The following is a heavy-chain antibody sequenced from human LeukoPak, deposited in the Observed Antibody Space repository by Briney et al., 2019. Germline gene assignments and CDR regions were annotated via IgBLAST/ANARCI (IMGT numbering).Heavy chain of an antibody. J-gene: IGHJ4*02. D-gene: IGHD3-22*01. Sequence: GGSLRLSCAASGFTFSSYSMNWVRQAPGKGLKWVSSISSSSSYIYYADSVKGRFTISRDNAKNSLYLQMHSLRAEDTAVYYCARRDRYYDSSGYFSFDYWGQGTLVTVSS. CDR3: ARRDRYYDSSGYFSFDY. CDR1: GFTFSSYS. V-gene: IGHV3-21*01. CDR2: ISSSSSYI.